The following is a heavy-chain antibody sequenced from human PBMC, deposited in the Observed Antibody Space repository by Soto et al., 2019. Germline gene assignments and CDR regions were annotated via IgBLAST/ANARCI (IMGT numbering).Heavy chain of an antibody. Sequence: QVQLQESGPGLVKPSQTLSVTCTVSGGSISSGGYHWRWIRQHPGKGLEWIGYIYYSGSTYYNPSLKSRVTISVDTSKNQFSLKLSSVTAADTAVYYCARDGYCGADCYSAAFDIWGQGTMVTVSS. V-gene: IGHV4-31*03. CDR2: IYYSGST. CDR1: GGSISSGGYH. CDR3: ARDGYCGADCYSAAFDI. D-gene: IGHD2-21*02. J-gene: IGHJ3*02.